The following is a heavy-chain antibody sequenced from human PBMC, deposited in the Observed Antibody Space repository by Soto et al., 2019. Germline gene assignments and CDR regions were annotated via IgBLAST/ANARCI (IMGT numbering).Heavy chain of an antibody. V-gene: IGHV1-69*02. J-gene: IGHJ5*02. D-gene: IGHD6-13*01. CDR2: IIPILGIA. Sequence: QVQLVQSGAEVKQPGSSVKVSCKASGGTFSSYTISWVRQAPGQGLEWMGRIIPILGIANYAQKFQGRVTITADKSTSTAYMELSSLRSEDTAVYYCAKIAAAGNNWFDPWGQGTLVTVSS. CDR1: GGTFSSYT. CDR3: AKIAAAGNNWFDP.